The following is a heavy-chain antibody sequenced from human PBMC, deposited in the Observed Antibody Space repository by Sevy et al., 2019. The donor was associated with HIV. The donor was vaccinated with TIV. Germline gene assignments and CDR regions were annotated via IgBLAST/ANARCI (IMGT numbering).Heavy chain of an antibody. Sequence: GGSLRLSCAASGFAFYDYSMSWIRQAPGKGLEWVATLSFGCGKINYADSVKGRFTISRDNSKNSFYLQMDNLRVEDTALYDCGRGGCTRPHDYWGQGTRVTVSS. CDR3: GRGGCTRPHDY. D-gene: IGHD2-8*01. CDR1: GFAFYDYS. V-gene: IGHV3-23*01. CDR2: LSFGCGKI. J-gene: IGHJ4*02.